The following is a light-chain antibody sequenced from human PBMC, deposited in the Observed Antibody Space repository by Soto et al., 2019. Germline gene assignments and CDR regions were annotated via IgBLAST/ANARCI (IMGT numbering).Light chain of an antibody. Sequence: EIVMTQSPATLSVSAGESATLSCRASRSASTNLAWYQQKPGQAPRLLISGASSRATGIPARFSGSGSGTDFTLTISSLQSEDSAVYYCRQYNNWPPTFGGGTKVDIK. CDR2: GAS. V-gene: IGKV3-15*01. J-gene: IGKJ4*01. CDR1: RSASTN. CDR3: RQYNNWPPT.